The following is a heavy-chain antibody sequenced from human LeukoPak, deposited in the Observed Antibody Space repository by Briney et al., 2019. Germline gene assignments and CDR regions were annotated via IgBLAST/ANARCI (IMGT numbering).Heavy chain of an antibody. CDR2: IYHSGST. CDR1: GYSIRGDDY. J-gene: IGHJ4*02. CDR3: ARNRSVTTTPGFDH. D-gene: IGHD4-17*01. V-gene: IGHV4-38-2*01. Sequence: SETLSLTCAVSGYSIRGDDYWGWIRQSPGKGLEWIGSIYHSGSTHYNPSLKSRATISVDTSKNQFSLMLNSVTAADTAVYYCARNRSVTTTPGFDHWGQGTLVTVSS.